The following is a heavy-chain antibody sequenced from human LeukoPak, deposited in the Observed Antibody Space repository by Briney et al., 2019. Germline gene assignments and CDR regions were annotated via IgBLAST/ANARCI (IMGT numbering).Heavy chain of an antibody. CDR2: ISYDGSNK. CDR1: GFTFSSYG. D-gene: IGHD1-14*01. CDR3: AKAEWFDP. Sequence: GGSLRLSCAASGFTFSSYGMHWVRQAPGKGLEWVAVISYDGSNKYYADSVRGRFTISRDNFKNTLYLQMNSLRAEDTAVYYCAKAEWFDPWGQGALVTVSS. V-gene: IGHV3-30*18. J-gene: IGHJ5*02.